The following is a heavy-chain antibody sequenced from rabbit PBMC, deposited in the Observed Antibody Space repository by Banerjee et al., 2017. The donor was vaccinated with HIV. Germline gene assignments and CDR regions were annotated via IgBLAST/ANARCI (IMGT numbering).Heavy chain of an antibody. V-gene: IGHV1S40*01. J-gene: IGHJ4*01. CDR3: ARDLAGVIGWNFNL. CDR1: GFSFSNRYH. D-gene: IGHD4-1*01. CDR2: IYAGSSGST. Sequence: QSLEESGGDLVKPGASLTLTCTASGFSFSNRYHMCWVRQAPGKGLEWIACIYAGSSGSTWYASWAKGRFTISKTSWTTVTLQMTSLTAADTASYFCARDLAGVIGWNFNLWGQGTLVTVS.